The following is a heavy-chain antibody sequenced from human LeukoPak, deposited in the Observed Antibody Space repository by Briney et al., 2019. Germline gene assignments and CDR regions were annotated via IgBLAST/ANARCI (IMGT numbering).Heavy chain of an antibody. V-gene: IGHV4-4*02. J-gene: IGHJ4*02. Sequence: PGGSLRLSCAASGFTFSSYAMSWVRQAPGKGLEWIGEIYHSGSTNYNPSLKSRVTISVDKSKNQFSLKLSSVTAADTAVYYCARGRGIAAAGTIFDYWGQGTLVTVSS. CDR3: ARGRGIAAAGTIFDY. D-gene: IGHD6-13*01. CDR2: IYHSGST. CDR1: GFTFSSYAM.